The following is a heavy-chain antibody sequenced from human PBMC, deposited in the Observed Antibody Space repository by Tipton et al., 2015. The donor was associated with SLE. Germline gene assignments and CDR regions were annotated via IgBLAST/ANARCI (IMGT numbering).Heavy chain of an antibody. Sequence: QSGAEVKKPGASVKVSCKASGYIFSTSGISWVRQAPGQGLEWMGWINPYNGYTNYAQNLQGRITMSTDTSADTAYMGLRSLRSNDTAVYYCARSIVATTDFDYWGQGTLVTVSS. CDR2: INPYNGYT. V-gene: IGHV1-18*01. D-gene: IGHD5-12*01. CDR1: GYIFSTSG. J-gene: IGHJ4*02. CDR3: ARSIVATTDFDY.